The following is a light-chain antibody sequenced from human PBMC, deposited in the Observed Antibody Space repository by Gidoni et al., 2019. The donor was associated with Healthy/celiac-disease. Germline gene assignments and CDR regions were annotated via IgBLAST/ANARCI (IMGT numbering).Light chain of an antibody. J-gene: IGKJ1*01. CDR2: WAS. V-gene: IGKV4-1*01. CDR3: QQYYSTPWT. CDR1: QSVLYSSNNENY. Sequence: DIVMTQSPDSLAVSRGERATINCKSSQSVLYSSNNENYLAWYQQKPGQPPKLLIYWASTRESGVPDRFSGSGSGTDFTLTISSLQAEDVAVYYCQQYYSTPWTFGQGTKVEIK.